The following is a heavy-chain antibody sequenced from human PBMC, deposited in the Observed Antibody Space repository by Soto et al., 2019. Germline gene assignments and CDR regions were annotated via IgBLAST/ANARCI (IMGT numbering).Heavy chain of an antibody. V-gene: IGHV3-30*18. D-gene: IGHD6-6*01. CDR3: AKEASRSCYYGMDV. CDR2: ISYDGSNK. CDR1: GFTLSSYG. Sequence: SVRLSCEASGFTLSSYGMHWVRQAPGKGLEWVAVISYDGSNKYYADSVKGRFTISRDNSKNTLYLQMNSLRAEDTAVYYCAKEASRSCYYGMDVWGQGTTVTVSS. J-gene: IGHJ6*02.